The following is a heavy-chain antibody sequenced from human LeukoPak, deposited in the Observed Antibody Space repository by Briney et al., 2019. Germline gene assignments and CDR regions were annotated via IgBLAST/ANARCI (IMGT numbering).Heavy chain of an antibody. Sequence: ASVKVSCKASGGTFISYAISWVRQAPGQGLEWMGRIIPILGIANYAQKFQGRVTITADKSTSTAYMELSSLRSEDTAVYYCARAGYSYGFGFDYWGQGTLVTVSS. V-gene: IGHV1-69*04. CDR2: IIPILGIA. CDR1: GGTFISYA. D-gene: IGHD5-18*01. J-gene: IGHJ4*02. CDR3: ARAGYSYGFGFDY.